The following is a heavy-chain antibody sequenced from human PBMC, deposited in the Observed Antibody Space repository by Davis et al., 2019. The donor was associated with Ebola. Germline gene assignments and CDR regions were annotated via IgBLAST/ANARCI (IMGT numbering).Heavy chain of an antibody. CDR1: GFTFSSYS. V-gene: IGHV3-21*01. D-gene: IGHD2-15*01. Sequence: PGGSLRLSCAASGFTFSSYSMNWVRQAPGKGLEWVSSISSSSSYIYYADSVKGRFTISRDNAKNSLYLQMNSLRAEDTAVYYCARDDCSGGSCYNYYYYYMDVWGKGTTVTVSS. J-gene: IGHJ6*03. CDR2: ISSSSSYI. CDR3: ARDDCSGGSCYNYYYYYMDV.